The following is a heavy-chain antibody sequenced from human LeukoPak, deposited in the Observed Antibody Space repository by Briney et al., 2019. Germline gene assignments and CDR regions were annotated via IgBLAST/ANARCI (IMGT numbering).Heavy chain of an antibody. Sequence: SVKVSCKASGGTFSSYAISWVRQAPGQGLEWMGGIIPIFGTANYAQKFQGRVTITTDESTSTAYMELSSLRSEDTAVYYRASPHYYDSSGYGFSAFDIWGQGTMVTVSS. J-gene: IGHJ3*02. CDR1: GGTFSSYA. CDR2: IIPIFGTA. D-gene: IGHD3-22*01. V-gene: IGHV1-69*05. CDR3: ASPHYYDSSGYGFSAFDI.